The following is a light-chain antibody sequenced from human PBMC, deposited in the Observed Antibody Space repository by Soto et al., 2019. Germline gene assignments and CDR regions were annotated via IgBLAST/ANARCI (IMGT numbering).Light chain of an antibody. CDR2: EVS. CDR3: MQTTQFPLT. V-gene: IGKV2-24*01. Sequence: DTVLTKTPLSSPVTLGQPASISCRSSQSLVHSDGNTYLNWLQQRPGQPPRLLIYEVSNRFSGVPDRFSGSGAGTDFTLEISRVEAEDVGVYYCMQTTQFPLTFGGGTKVDIK. J-gene: IGKJ4*01. CDR1: QSLVHSDGNTY.